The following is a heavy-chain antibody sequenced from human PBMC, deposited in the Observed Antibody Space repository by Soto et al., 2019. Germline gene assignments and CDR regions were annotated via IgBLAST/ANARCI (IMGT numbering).Heavy chain of an antibody. CDR1: GFTFSSYA. V-gene: IGHV3-23*01. D-gene: IGHD4-17*01. J-gene: IGHJ1*01. Sequence: GGSLRLSCAASGFTFSSYAMSWVRQAPGKGLEWVSAISGSGGSTYYADSVKGRFTISRDNSKNTLYLQMNSLRAEDTAVYYCAKEPDDYGASGQVNQHWGQGTLVTVYS. CDR2: ISGSGGST. CDR3: AKEPDDYGASGQVNQH.